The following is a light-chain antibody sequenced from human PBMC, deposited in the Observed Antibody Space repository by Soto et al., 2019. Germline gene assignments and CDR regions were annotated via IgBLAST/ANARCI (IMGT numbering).Light chain of an antibody. CDR2: GAS. CDR3: QQYGSSPRT. J-gene: IGKJ1*01. CDR1: QSVSNSY. V-gene: IGKV3-20*01. Sequence: IVLTQSPGSLSLSPGEGATLSCWASQSVSNSYLAWYQQKPGQAPRLLIYGASARATGIPDRFSGSGSGTDFTLTISRLEPEDFAVYYCQQYGSSPRTFGQGTKVDIQ.